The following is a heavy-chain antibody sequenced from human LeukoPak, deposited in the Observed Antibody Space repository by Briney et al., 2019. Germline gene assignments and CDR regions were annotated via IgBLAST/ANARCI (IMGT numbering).Heavy chain of an antibody. Sequence: SETLSLTCAVYGGSFSGYYWSWIRQPPGKGLEWIGEINHSGSTNYNPSLKSRVTISVDTSKNQFSLKLSSVTAADTAVYYCARRELRKRITTPWGQGTLVTVSS. V-gene: IGHV4-34*01. CDR1: GGSFSGYY. CDR2: INHSGST. CDR3: ARRELRKRITTP. J-gene: IGHJ5*02. D-gene: IGHD3-10*01.